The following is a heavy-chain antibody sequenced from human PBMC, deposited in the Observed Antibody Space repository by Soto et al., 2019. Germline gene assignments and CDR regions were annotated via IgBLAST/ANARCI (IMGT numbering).Heavy chain of an antibody. D-gene: IGHD4-4*01. CDR1: GYTFTGYY. J-gene: IGHJ6*02. V-gene: IGHV1-2*02. CDR2: INPNSGGT. Sequence: QVQLVQSGAEVKKPGASVKVSCKASGYTFTGYYMHWVRQAPGRGLEWMGWINPNSGGTNYAQKFQGRVTMTRDTSISTAYMELSRLRSDDTAVYYCARDRTVTTSGYYYYGMDVWGQGTTVTVSS. CDR3: ARDRTVTTSGYYYYGMDV.